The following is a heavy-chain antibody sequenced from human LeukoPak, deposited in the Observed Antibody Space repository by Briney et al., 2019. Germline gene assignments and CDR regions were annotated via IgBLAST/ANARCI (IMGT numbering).Heavy chain of an antibody. CDR2: IKQDGSEK. CDR1: GFTFSNLW. D-gene: IGHD6-13*01. Sequence: GGSLRLSCAASGFTFSNLWMSWVRQAPGKGLKWVANIKQDGSEKYYVDSVKGRFTISRDNAQNSLYLQMYSLRAEHTAIYYCATSTAAAGTDWGQGTLVTVSS. V-gene: IGHV3-7*03. CDR3: ATSTAAAGTD. J-gene: IGHJ4*02.